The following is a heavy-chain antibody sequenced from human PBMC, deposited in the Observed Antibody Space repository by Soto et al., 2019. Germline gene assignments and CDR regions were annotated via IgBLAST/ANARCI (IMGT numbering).Heavy chain of an antibody. V-gene: IGHV4-59*01. Sequence: SETLSLTCTVCGGSMSSNYWSWIRQSPAKGLEWIGFVYYGGTNYNPSFESRVTMSVDTPKKQFSLELSDVTAADTAVYYCVSYRGAFYFDHWGQGTLVTVSS. D-gene: IGHD4-4*01. CDR1: GGSMSSNY. CDR3: VSYRGAFYFDH. CDR2: VYYGGT. J-gene: IGHJ4*02.